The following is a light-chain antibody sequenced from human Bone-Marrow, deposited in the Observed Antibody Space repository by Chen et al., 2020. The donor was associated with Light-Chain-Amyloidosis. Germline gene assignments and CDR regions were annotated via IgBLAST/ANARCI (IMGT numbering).Light chain of an antibody. Sequence: SSELTQDPAVSVTLGQTVRITCQGDSLRYYPATWYQQKPGQAPVLVISRNNNRPSGIPDRFSGSSSGNEASLTITGAQAEDEADYHCSSRDTTGNHLLFGGGTSLTVL. V-gene: IGLV3-19*01. CDR1: SLRYYP. CDR2: RNN. CDR3: SSRDTTGNHLL. J-gene: IGLJ2*01.